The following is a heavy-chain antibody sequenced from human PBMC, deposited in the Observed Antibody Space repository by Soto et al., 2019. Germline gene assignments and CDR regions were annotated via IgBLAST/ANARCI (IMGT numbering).Heavy chain of an antibody. Sequence: QVHLVQSGAEVKKPGTSVKVSCKASENTFSTYSLHWVRQAPGQGLEWMGVINPTTTTTTDAQKFQGRVTMTRDTSRSTVFLELSSLRSGETAVYYCARDLYSTSWYVRAFDMWGQGTMVTVSS. CDR3: ARDLYSTSWYVRAFDM. CDR2: INPTTTTT. CDR1: ENTFSTYS. V-gene: IGHV1-46*03. D-gene: IGHD6-13*01. J-gene: IGHJ3*02.